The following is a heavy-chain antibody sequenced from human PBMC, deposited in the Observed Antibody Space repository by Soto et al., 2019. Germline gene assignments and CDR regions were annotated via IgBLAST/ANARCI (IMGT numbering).Heavy chain of an antibody. V-gene: IGHV3-15*01. CDR3: NQDGIRWSPPYDY. J-gene: IGHJ4*01. CDR2: IKPRTDGETT. D-gene: IGHD2-15*01. Sequence: GGSLRLSCATSGFTFSSAWMNWVRQAPGKGLEWVARIKPRTDGETTDYAEPVKGRFTISRDDSKATLYLQMNSLRIEDAATYFCNQDGIRWSPPYDYWGHGTLVTVSS. CDR1: GFTFSSAW.